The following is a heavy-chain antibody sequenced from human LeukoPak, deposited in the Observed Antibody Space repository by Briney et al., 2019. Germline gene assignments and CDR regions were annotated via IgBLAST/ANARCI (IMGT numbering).Heavy chain of an antibody. V-gene: IGHV3-23*01. D-gene: IGHD4-23*01. CDR1: GFTFTNAW. CDR3: AKGAGLRWYLDY. Sequence: GGSLRLSCAASGFTFTNAWMSWVRQAPGKGLEWVSAISAGGGSTYYADSVKGRFSISRDNFKNTLYLQMSSLRVEDTAEYYCAKGAGLRWYLDYWGQGTLVTVSS. CDR2: ISAGGGST. J-gene: IGHJ4*02.